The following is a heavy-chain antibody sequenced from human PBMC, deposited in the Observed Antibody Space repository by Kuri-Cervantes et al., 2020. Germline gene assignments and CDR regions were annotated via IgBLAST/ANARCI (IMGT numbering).Heavy chain of an antibody. V-gene: IGHV4-30-4*01. Sequence: LRLSCTVSGGSISSGDYYWSWIRQPPGKGLEWSGYIYYSGSTYYNPSLKSRVTISVDTSKNQFSLKLSSVTAADTAVYYCAREGYSSGWYRETIDYWGQGTLVTVSS. CDR2: IYYSGST. CDR3: AREGYSSGWYRETIDY. CDR1: GGSISSGDYY. J-gene: IGHJ4*02. D-gene: IGHD6-19*01.